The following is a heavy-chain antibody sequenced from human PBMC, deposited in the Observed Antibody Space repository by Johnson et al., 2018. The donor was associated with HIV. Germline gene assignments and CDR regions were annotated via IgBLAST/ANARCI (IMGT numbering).Heavy chain of an antibody. CDR3: ARGRITVEGGDQRGGAFDI. CDR2: ISFDGSNE. CDR1: GFAFRTYA. V-gene: IGHV3-30*04. J-gene: IGHJ3*02. Sequence: QVHLVESGGGVVQPGGSLTLSCAPSGFAFRTYAMHWVRQAPGNGLEWVAVISFDGSNEHYADSVRGRFTISRDNSENSLYLQMNSLRPEDTAVYFCARGRITVEGGDQRGGAFDIWGQGTMVTVSS. D-gene: IGHD3-16*01.